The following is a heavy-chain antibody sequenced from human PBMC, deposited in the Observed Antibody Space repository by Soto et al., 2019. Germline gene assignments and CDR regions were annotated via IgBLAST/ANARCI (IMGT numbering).Heavy chain of an antibody. D-gene: IGHD3-10*01. CDR1: GDTINFYS. Sequence: QVQLVQSGAEVKRPGSSVKVSCKASGDTINFYSINWVRQAPGLGLEWMGRVNPILSMSNYAQRFQGRVTMTADKSTSTAYMELSGLRSEDTAIYYCATSYGSGYRAFDFWGQGALVTVSS. V-gene: IGHV1-69*04. CDR3: ATSYGSGYRAFDF. CDR2: VNPILSMS. J-gene: IGHJ4*02.